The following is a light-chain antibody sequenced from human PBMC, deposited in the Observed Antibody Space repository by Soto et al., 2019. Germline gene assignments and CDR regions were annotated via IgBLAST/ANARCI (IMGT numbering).Light chain of an antibody. CDR2: EVR. V-gene: IGLV2-14*01. CDR1: SSDVGGYNY. J-gene: IGLJ2*01. CDR3: SSYASSNTVV. Sequence: QSALTQPASVSGSPGQSITISCTGTSSDVGGYNYVSWYQQHPAKAPKLMIFEVRNRPSGVSYRFSGSRSGNTAYLTISGLQAEDEADYYCSSYASSNTVVFGGGTKLTVL.